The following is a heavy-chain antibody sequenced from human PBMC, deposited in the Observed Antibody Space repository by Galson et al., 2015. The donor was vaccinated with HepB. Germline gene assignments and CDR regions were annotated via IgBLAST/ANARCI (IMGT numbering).Heavy chain of an antibody. CDR3: ARDFSYYDILTGPSYGMDV. J-gene: IGHJ6*02. D-gene: IGHD3-9*01. CDR2: ISSSSSTI. V-gene: IGHV3-48*04. CDR1: GLTFSSYS. Sequence: SLRLSCAASGLTFSSYSMNWVRQAPGKGLEWVSYISSSSSTIYYADSVKGRFTISRDNAKNSLYLQMNSLRAEDTAVYYCARDFSYYDILTGPSYGMDVWGQGTTVTVSS.